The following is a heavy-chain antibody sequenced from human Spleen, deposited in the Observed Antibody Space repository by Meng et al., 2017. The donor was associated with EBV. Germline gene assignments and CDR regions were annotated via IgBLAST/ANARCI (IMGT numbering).Heavy chain of an antibody. V-gene: IGHV3-21*01. J-gene: IGHJ4*02. Sequence: EVQLVESGGGLVKPWGSLILACAASGFSFSSYNMNWVRQAPTKGLEWVSAISATGSHIYYADSVKGRFTISRDNANNSLYLQMNSLRAEDTAVYYCAGDPGVDYWGQGTLVTVSS. D-gene: IGHD4-17*01. CDR1: GFSFSSYN. CDR2: ISATGSHI. CDR3: AGDPGVDY.